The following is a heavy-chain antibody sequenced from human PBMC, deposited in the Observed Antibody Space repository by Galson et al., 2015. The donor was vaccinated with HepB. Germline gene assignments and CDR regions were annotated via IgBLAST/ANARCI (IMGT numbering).Heavy chain of an antibody. V-gene: IGHV3-15*07. J-gene: IGHJ4*02. D-gene: IGHD4-23*01. CDR2: IKSKPDGGTT. Sequence: SLRLSCAASGFTFSHAWMNWVRQAPGKGLEWVARIKSKPDGGTTDYTAPVKGRFTISSDASKNTLYLEMNSLRTEDTALYYCTTGSRRGNYGGNPTFDYWGPGTLVTVSS. CDR1: GFTFSHAW. CDR3: TTGSRRGNYGGNPTFDY.